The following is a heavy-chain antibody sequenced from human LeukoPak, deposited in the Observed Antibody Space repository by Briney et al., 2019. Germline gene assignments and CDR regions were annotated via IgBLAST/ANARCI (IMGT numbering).Heavy chain of an antibody. V-gene: IGHV4-4*07. Sequence: SETLSLTCTVSGGSISSYYWSWIRQPAGKGLEWIGRIYTSGSTNYNPSLKSRVTMSVDTSKNQFSLKLSSVTAADTAVYYCARDSPDDSGGFYGMDVWGQGTTVTVSS. CDR3: ARDSPDDSGGFYGMDV. D-gene: IGHD6-25*01. CDR1: GGSISSYY. J-gene: IGHJ6*02. CDR2: IYTSGST.